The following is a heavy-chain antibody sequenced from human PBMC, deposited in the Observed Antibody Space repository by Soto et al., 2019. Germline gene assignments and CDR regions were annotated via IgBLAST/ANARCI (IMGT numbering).Heavy chain of an antibody. CDR1: GFTFSSYA. V-gene: IGHV3-23*01. D-gene: IGHD3-22*01. CDR3: ANPFYDSSGYVYFEY. Sequence: PGGSLRLSCAASGFTFSSYAMSWVRQAPGKGLEWVSAISGSGGSTYYADSVKGRFTISRDNSKNTLYLQMNSLRAEDTAVYYCANPFYDSSGYVYFEYWGQGTLVTVSS. J-gene: IGHJ4*02. CDR2: ISGSGGST.